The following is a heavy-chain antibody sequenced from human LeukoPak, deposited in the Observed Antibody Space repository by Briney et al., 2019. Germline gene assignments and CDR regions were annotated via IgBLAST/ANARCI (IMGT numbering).Heavy chain of an antibody. CDR2: ISWNSGSI. CDR3: AKASLPIVGATDFDY. Sequence: GGSLRLSCAASGFTFDDYAMHWVRQAPGKGLEWVSGISWNSGSIGYADSVKGRFTISRDNAKNSLYLQMNSLRAEDTALYYCAKASLPIVGATDFDYWGQGTLVTVSS. J-gene: IGHJ4*02. CDR1: GFTFDDYA. V-gene: IGHV3-9*01. D-gene: IGHD1-26*01.